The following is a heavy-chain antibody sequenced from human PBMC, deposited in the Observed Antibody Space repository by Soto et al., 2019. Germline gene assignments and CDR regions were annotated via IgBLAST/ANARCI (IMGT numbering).Heavy chain of an antibody. CDR3: ARIGGYHGPLDY. V-gene: IGHV4-59*01. Sequence: SETLSLTCSVSGVSISSYFWSWIRQAPGRGLEWIGYTYHRGSTNYSPSLKSRVAISLDTSENQFSLKVNSVTAADTAVYYCARIGGYHGPLDYWGQGTPVTSPQ. J-gene: IGHJ4*02. CDR1: GVSISSYF. D-gene: IGHD6-25*01. CDR2: TYHRGST.